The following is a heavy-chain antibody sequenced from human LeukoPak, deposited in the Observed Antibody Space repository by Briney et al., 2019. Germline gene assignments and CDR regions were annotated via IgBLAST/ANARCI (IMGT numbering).Heavy chain of an antibody. J-gene: IGHJ4*02. Sequence: PSETLSLTCTVSGGSISSYYWSWIRQPPGKGLEWIGRIYTSGSTNYNPSLKSRVTMSVDTSKNQFSLKLSSVTAADTAVYYCARSTAAAGTFFDYWGQGTLVTVSS. D-gene: IGHD6-13*01. CDR3: ARSTAAAGTFFDY. CDR2: IYTSGST. CDR1: GGSISSYY. V-gene: IGHV4-4*07.